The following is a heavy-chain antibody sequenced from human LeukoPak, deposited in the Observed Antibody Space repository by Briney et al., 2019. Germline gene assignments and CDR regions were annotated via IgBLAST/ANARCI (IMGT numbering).Heavy chain of an antibody. Sequence: GGSLRLSCAASGFTFSSYAMSWVRQAPGKGLEWVSAISGSGGSKYYADSVKGRFTISRDNSKNTLYLQMNSLRAEDTAVYYCAKVSHATAYYYYYMDVWGKGTTVTVSS. D-gene: IGHD4-17*01. CDR1: GFTFSSYA. CDR3: AKVSHATAYYYYYMDV. CDR2: ISGSGGSK. J-gene: IGHJ6*03. V-gene: IGHV3-23*01.